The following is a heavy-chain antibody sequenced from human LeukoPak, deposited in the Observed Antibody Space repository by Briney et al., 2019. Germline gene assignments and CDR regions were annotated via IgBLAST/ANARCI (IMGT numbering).Heavy chain of an antibody. Sequence: PGRSLRLSCAASGFTFSSYGVHWVRQAPGKGLEWVAVISYDGSNKYYADSAKGRFTISRDNSKNTLYLQMNSLRAEDTAVYYCAKDKSYYGASSYYGMDVWGQGTTVTVSS. J-gene: IGHJ6*02. CDR2: ISYDGSNK. CDR1: GFTFSSYG. V-gene: IGHV3-30*18. CDR3: AKDKSYYGASSYYGMDV. D-gene: IGHD1-26*01.